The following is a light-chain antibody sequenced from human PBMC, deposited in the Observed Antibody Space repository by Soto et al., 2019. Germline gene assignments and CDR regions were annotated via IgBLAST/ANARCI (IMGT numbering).Light chain of an antibody. CDR3: SSYTSSSTFV. J-gene: IGLJ2*01. CDR2: EVS. Sequence: QSALTQPASVSGSPGQSITISCTGTSSDVGGYKYVSWYQQRPGKAPQLMIYEVSNRPSGVSNRFSGSKSGNTASLTISGLQDEDEADYYCSSYTSSSTFVFGGGTKLTVL. V-gene: IGLV2-14*01. CDR1: SSDVGGYKY.